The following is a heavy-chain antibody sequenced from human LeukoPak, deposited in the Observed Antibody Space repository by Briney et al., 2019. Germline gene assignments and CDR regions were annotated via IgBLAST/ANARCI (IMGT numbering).Heavy chain of an antibody. CDR2: ISSSSSYI. J-gene: IGHJ4*02. CDR3: ARDLGRYNWNDTWG. V-gene: IGHV3-21*01. D-gene: IGHD1-20*01. CDR1: GYTFSSYS. Sequence: GGSLRLSCAASGYTFSSYSMNWVRQAPGKGLEWVSSISSSSSYIYYADSVKGRFTISRDNAKNSLYLQMNSLRAEDTAVYYCARDLGRYNWNDTWGWGQGTLVTVSS.